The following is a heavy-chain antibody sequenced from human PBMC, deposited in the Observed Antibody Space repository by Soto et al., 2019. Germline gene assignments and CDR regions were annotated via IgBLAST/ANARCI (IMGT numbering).Heavy chain of an antibody. CDR1: GFTFSSYA. D-gene: IGHD4-17*01. J-gene: IGHJ3*02. CDR2: ISGSGGST. Sequence: VQLLESGGGLVQPGGSLRLSCAASGFTFSSYAMSWVRQAPGKGLEWVSAISGSGGSTYYADSVKGRFTISRDNSKNTLYLQMNSLRAEDTAVYYCAKDPPVYGDYVPYDAFDIWGQGTMVTVSS. CDR3: AKDPPVYGDYVPYDAFDI. V-gene: IGHV3-23*01.